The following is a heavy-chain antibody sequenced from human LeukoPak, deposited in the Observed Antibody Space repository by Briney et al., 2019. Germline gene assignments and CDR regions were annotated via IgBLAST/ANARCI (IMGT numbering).Heavy chain of an antibody. CDR2: ISGSGGST. CDR3: AKGSQGIAVAGAFDY. J-gene: IGHJ4*02. D-gene: IGHD6-19*01. Sequence: GGSLRLSCAASGFTFSSYAMSWVRQAPGKGLEWVSAISGSGGSTYYADSVKGRFTISRDNSKNTPYLQMNSLRAEDTAVYYCAKGSQGIAVAGAFDYWGQGTLVTVSS. CDR1: GFTFSSYA. V-gene: IGHV3-23*01.